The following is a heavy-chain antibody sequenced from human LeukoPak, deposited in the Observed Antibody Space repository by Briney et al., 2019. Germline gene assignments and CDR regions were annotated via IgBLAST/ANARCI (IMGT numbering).Heavy chain of an antibody. D-gene: IGHD1-26*01. CDR2: IWYDGSNK. Sequence: GGSLRLSCAASGFTFSSYGMHWVRQAPSKGLEWVAVIWYDGSNKYYADSVKGRFTISRDNSKNTLYLQMNSLRAEDTAVYYCARDRSGSYYNDAFDIWGQGTMVTVSS. V-gene: IGHV3-33*01. J-gene: IGHJ3*02. CDR3: ARDRSGSYYNDAFDI. CDR1: GFTFSSYG.